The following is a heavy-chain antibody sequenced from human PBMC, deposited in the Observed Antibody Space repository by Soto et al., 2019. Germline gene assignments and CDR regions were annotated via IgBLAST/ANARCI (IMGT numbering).Heavy chain of an antibody. Sequence: GSLRLSCEASGFTFNRHEMHWVRQAPGRGLEWISYISSSGDTKYAAESVKGRFTISRDNTKNSLFLQMDSLRSDDTAIYFCASRKVGYCSGGSCYFDYWGQGTLVTVSS. J-gene: IGHJ4*02. CDR3: ASRKVGYCSGGSCYFDY. CDR2: ISSSGDTK. V-gene: IGHV3-48*03. D-gene: IGHD2-15*01. CDR1: GFTFNRHE.